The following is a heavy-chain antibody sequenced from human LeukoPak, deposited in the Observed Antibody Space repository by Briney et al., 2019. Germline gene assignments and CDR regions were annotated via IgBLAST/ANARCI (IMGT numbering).Heavy chain of an antibody. V-gene: IGHV4-30-2*05. Sequence: SQTLSLTCAVSGGSISSGGYSWSWIRQPPGKGLEWIGYIDYSGITFYNPSLKSRITMSIDSSRNQFSLKLTSVTAADTAVYYCARRIATTANFDFWGQGTLVTVSS. D-gene: IGHD1-1*01. CDR1: GGSISSGGYS. CDR2: IDYSGIT. CDR3: ARRIATTANFDF. J-gene: IGHJ4*02.